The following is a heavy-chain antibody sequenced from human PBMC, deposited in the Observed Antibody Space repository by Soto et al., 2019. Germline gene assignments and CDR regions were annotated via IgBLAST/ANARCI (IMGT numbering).Heavy chain of an antibody. CDR2: IKQDGSEK. D-gene: IGHD2-21*02. J-gene: IGHJ4*02. CDR3: AKDGGSDSYYFDF. CDR1: GFSFSDYW. V-gene: IGHV3-7*03. Sequence: XVSLRLSVAASGFSFSDYWMTWVRQAPGKGLEWVANIKQDGSEKFYEAPVKGRFTISRDNAKNSLYLQLNGLRPDDTAVYYCAKDGGSDSYYFDFWGQGTLVTVSS.